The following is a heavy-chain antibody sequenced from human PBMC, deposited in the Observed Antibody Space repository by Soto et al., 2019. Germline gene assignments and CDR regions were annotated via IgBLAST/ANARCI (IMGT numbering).Heavy chain of an antibody. CDR1: GFSLSTSGVG. V-gene: IGHV2-5*01. J-gene: IGHJ5*02. Sequence: QITLKESGPTLVKPTQTLTLTCTFSGFSLSTSGVGVGWIRQPPGKALEWLALIYWNDDKRYSPSLKSRLTVNKDASKNQVVLTVTNLEPWETAKNYCAHSRRYFLDSKGNGGNWFDPWGQGTLVTVSS. CDR3: AHSRRYFLDSKGNGGNWFDP. D-gene: IGHD3-22*01. CDR2: IYWNDDK.